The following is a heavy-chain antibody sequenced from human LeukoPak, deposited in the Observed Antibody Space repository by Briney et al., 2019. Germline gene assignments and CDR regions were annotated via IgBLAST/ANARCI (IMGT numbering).Heavy chain of an antibody. CDR3: ARDVYSSGWRDYCYYYGMDV. Sequence: SVKVSCKASGGTFSSYAISWVRQAPGQGLEWMGRIIPILGIANYAQKFQGRVTITADKSTSTAYMELSSLRSEDTAVYYCARDVYSSGWRDYCYYYGMDVWGQGTTVTVSS. J-gene: IGHJ6*02. CDR2: IIPILGIA. D-gene: IGHD6-19*01. CDR1: GGTFSSYA. V-gene: IGHV1-69*04.